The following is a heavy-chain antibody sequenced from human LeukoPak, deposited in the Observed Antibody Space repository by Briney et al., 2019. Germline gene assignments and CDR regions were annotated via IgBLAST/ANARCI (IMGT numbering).Heavy chain of an antibody. CDR3: ARKDGDY. V-gene: IGHV4-4*07. J-gene: IGHJ4*02. D-gene: IGHD6-6*01. Sequence: PSETLSLTCAVSGASITSFHWTWFRQPAGRGLEWTGLIYSSGSTLYNPSLQSRVAMSVDMTKNQLSLKLSSVTAADAATYYCARKDGDYWGQGTLVTVSS. CDR2: IYSSGST. CDR1: GASITSFH.